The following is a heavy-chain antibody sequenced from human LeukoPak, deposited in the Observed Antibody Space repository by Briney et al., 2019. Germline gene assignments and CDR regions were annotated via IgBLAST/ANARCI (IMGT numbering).Heavy chain of an antibody. Sequence: SETLSLTCTVSGGSISSSSYYWGWIRQPPGKGLEWIGSIYYSGSTYYNPSLKSRVTISVDTSKNQFSLKLSSVTAADTAVYYCARDISYDSSGHWGQGTLVTVSS. CDR1: GGSISSSSYY. CDR2: IYYSGST. V-gene: IGHV4-39*07. D-gene: IGHD3-22*01. CDR3: ARDISYDSSGH. J-gene: IGHJ4*02.